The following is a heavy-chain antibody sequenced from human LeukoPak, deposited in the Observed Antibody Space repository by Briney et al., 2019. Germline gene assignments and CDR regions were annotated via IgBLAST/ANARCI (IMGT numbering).Heavy chain of an antibody. CDR3: AREGVDSGSSNHFDY. CDR2: ISCSGPTI. CDR1: GFSLISYE. V-gene: IGHV3-48*03. Sequence: PGGPLKPSGAASGFSLISYEMNWVRQPPGKGLEWVSNISCSGPTIYGRFTISRDNAKNSLHLQMNSLGAEDTAFYYCAREGVDSGSSNHFDYWGQGTLVTVSS. J-gene: IGHJ4*02. D-gene: IGHD1-26*01.